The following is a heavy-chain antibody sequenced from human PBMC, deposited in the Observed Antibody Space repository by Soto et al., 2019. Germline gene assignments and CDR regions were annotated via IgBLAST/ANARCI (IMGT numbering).Heavy chain of an antibody. D-gene: IGHD4-17*01. CDR2: IYYSGST. CDR1: GGSISRYY. CDR3: ARRDYGDAFDI. V-gene: IGHV4-59*08. J-gene: IGHJ3*02. Sequence: SEALSLTCTVSGGSISRYYWSWIRQPPGKGLEWIGYIYYSGSTNYNPSLKSRVTISVDTSKNQFSLKLSSVTAADTAVYYCARRDYGDAFDIWGQGTMVTVSS.